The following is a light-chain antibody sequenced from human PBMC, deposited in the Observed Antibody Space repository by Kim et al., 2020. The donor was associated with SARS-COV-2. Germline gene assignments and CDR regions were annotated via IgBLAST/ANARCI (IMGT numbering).Light chain of an antibody. J-gene: IGKJ4*01. Sequence: EIVLTQSPGTLSLSPGERDTLSCRASQTVISNYLAWYQQKPGQAPRLLIYGASSRATGIPDRFSGSGSGTDFTLTISSLEPEDFAVYNCQQYGSSPLTFGGGTKVDIK. CDR1: QTVISNY. V-gene: IGKV3-20*01. CDR2: GAS. CDR3: QQYGSSPLT.